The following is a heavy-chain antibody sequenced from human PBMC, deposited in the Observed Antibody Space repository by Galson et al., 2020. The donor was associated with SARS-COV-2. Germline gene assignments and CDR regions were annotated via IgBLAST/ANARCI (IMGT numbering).Heavy chain of an antibody. J-gene: IGHJ4*02. CDR1: GFTVSSNF. CDR3: ARERMAGTSYNYFDY. V-gene: IGHV3-53*01. D-gene: IGHD2-2*01. Sequence: GGSLRLSCAASGFTVSSNFMSWVRQAPGKELEWVSVIYSGDSTYYADSVKGRFTISRDNSKNTLYLQMNSLRAEDTAVYYCARERMAGTSYNYFDYWCQGTLVTVSS. CDR2: IYSGDST.